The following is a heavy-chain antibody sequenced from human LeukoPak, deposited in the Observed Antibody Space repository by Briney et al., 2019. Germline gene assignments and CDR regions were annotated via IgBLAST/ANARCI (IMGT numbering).Heavy chain of an antibody. D-gene: IGHD2-15*01. Sequence: ASVKVSCKASGYTFTSYGISWVRQAPGQGLEWMGWINAYNGNTNYAQKFQGRVTMTTDTSTSTAYMELRGLRSDDTAVYYCAREGSCSGGSCYFPTGWFDLWGQGTLVTVSS. J-gene: IGHJ5*02. CDR1: GYTFTSYG. V-gene: IGHV1-18*01. CDR3: AREGSCSGGSCYFPTGWFDL. CDR2: INAYNGNT.